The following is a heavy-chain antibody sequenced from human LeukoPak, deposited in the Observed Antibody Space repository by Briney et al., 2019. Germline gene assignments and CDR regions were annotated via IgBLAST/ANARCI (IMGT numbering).Heavy chain of an antibody. CDR3: ARHGPIDDYVWGSYRYPFDY. D-gene: IGHD3-16*02. Sequence: SETLSLTCTVSGGSISGYNWSCIRQPPGRGREWMGDIYYIGSTNYNPSLKSRVTISVDTSKNQFSLKLSSVTAADTAVYYCARHGPIDDYVWGSYRYPFDYWGQGTLVTVSS. CDR2: IYYIGST. V-gene: IGHV4-59*08. J-gene: IGHJ4*02. CDR1: GGSISGYN.